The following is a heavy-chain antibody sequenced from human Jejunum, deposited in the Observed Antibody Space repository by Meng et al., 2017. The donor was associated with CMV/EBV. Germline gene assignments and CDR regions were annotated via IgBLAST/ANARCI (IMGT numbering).Heavy chain of an antibody. Sequence: ASGFSVSSNYMNWVRQAPGKGLEWVSLTFSSGSTFYSGSVKGRFIVSRDTSKNTLILQMNTLRADDTAVYFCARRCPYSSGCYDYWGQGTLVTVSS. V-gene: IGHV3-53*01. J-gene: IGHJ4*02. CDR1: GFSVSSNY. CDR3: ARRCPYSSGCYDY. CDR2: TFSSGST. D-gene: IGHD4-11*01.